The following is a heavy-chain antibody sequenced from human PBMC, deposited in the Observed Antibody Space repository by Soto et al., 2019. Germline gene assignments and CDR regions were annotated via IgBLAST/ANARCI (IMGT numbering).Heavy chain of an antibody. V-gene: IGHV3-13*01. CDR1: GFTFSSYD. CDR2: IGTAGDT. D-gene: IGHD6-13*01. Sequence: EVQLVESGGGLVQPGGSLRLSCAASGFTFSSYDMHWVRQATGKGLEWVSAIGTAGDTYYPGSVKGRFTISRENAKNSLYLQMNSLRAGDTAVYYCARGEGIAAAGTDYWGQGTLVTVSS. CDR3: ARGEGIAAAGTDY. J-gene: IGHJ4*02.